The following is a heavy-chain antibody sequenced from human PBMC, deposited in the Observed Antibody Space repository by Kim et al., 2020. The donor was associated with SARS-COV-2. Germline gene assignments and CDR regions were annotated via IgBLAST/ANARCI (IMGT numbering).Heavy chain of an antibody. V-gene: IGHV3-20*01. CDR3: ARGGTIPRDY. J-gene: IGHJ4*02. CDR2: ST. Sequence: STGYADSVKGRFTISRDNAKNSLYLQMNSLRAEDTALYHCARGGTIPRDYWGQGTLVTVSS. D-gene: IGHD2-21*01.